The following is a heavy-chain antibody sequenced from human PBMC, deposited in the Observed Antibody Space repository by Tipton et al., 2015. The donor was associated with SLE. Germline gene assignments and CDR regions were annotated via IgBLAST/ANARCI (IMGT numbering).Heavy chain of an antibody. CDR2: INHSGST. V-gene: IGHV4-34*01. CDR1: GGSFSGYY. Sequence: TLSLTCAVYGGSFSGYYWSWIRQPPGKGLEWIGEINHSGSTNYNPSLKSRVTMSVDTSKNQFSLRLSSVTAVDTAVYYCARRAGDSYNSPFDYWGQGNLVTVSS. D-gene: IGHD5-24*01. J-gene: IGHJ4*02. CDR3: ARRAGDSYNSPFDY.